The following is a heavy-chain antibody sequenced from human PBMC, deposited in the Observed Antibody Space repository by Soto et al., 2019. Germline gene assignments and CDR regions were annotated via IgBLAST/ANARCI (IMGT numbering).Heavy chain of an antibody. CDR1: SFTFTNAW. V-gene: IGHV3-15*07. Sequence: PGGSLRLSCAASSFTFTNAWMNWVRQAPGKGLEWVGRIRSKTDGGTTDYAAPVRGRLSISRDDSKNTLYLQMNSLKTEDTAVYYCTTELLGGFHIWGQRTTVTVSS. CDR2: IRSKTDGGTT. J-gene: IGHJ3*02. CDR3: TTELLGGFHI. D-gene: IGHD3-16*01.